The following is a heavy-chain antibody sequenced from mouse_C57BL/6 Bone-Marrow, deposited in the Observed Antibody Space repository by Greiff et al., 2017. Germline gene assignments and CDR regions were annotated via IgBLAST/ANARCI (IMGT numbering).Heavy chain of an antibody. CDR1: GFSLTSYG. J-gene: IGHJ1*03. D-gene: IGHD2-1*01. CDR2: IWGDGST. V-gene: IGHV2-3*01. CDR3: AKRGYGNPWYFDV. Sequence: VQLQQSGPGLVAPSQSLSITCTVSGFSLTSYGVSWVRQPPGKGLEWRGGIWGDGSTNYHSAPISRLSISKDNSKSQVFLKLNMLQTDDTATYYCAKRGYGNPWYFDVWGTGTTVTVSS.